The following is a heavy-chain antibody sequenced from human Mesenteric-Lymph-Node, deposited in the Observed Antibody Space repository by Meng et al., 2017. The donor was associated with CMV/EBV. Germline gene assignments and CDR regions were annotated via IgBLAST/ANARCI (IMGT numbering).Heavy chain of an antibody. J-gene: IGHJ1*01. D-gene: IGHD1-26*01. CDR2: ISGSGFGT. CDR3: ARDFGISEWELLPDQFQH. CDR1: GFTFSSYA. Sequence: GESLKISCAASGFTFSSYAMSWVRQSPGKGLEWVSSISGSGFGTYYADSVKGRFTISRDNAKNSLYLQMNSLRAEDTAVYYCARDFGISEWELLPDQFQHWGQGTLVTVSS. V-gene: IGHV3-23*01.